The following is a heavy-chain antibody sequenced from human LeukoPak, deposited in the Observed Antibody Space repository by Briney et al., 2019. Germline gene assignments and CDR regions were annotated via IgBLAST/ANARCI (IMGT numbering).Heavy chain of an antibody. Sequence: SETLSLTCAVYGGSFSNYYWSWIRQTPGKGMEWIGEINDSGRINYNPSLMSRVTVSVDTPKNQFSLRLTSVTATDTAVYYCARRWNYGRNYYIDVWGKGATVSVSS. D-gene: IGHD1-7*01. CDR2: INDSGRI. CDR3: ARRWNYGRNYYIDV. V-gene: IGHV4-34*01. CDR1: GGSFSNYY. J-gene: IGHJ6*03.